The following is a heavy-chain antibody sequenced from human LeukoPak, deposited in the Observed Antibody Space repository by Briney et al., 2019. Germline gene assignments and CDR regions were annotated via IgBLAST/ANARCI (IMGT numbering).Heavy chain of an antibody. Sequence: SETLSLTCAVYGGSFSGYYWSWIRQPPGKGLEWIGEINHSGSTNYNPSLKTRVTISVDTSKNQFSLKLSSVTAADTAVFYCARVLGYDSYEFDYWGQGTLVTVSS. CDR2: INHSGST. J-gene: IGHJ4*02. D-gene: IGHD5-12*01. V-gene: IGHV4-34*01. CDR3: ARVLGYDSYEFDY. CDR1: GGSFSGYY.